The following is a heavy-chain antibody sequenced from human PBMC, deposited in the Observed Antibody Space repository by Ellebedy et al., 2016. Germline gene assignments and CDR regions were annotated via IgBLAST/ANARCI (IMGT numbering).Heavy chain of an antibody. Sequence: GESLKISCAASGFTFSSYAMRWVRQAPGKGLEWVSAISSSGDRTHYADSVKGRFTISRDNSKNTLYLQMNSLRAEDTAVYYCARGVGSGWFDPWGQGTLVTVSS. D-gene: IGHD2-15*01. V-gene: IGHV3-23*01. CDR3: ARGVGSGWFDP. J-gene: IGHJ5*02. CDR1: GFTFSSYA. CDR2: ISSSGDRT.